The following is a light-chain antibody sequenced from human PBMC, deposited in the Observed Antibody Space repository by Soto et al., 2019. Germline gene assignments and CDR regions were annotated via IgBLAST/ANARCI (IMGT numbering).Light chain of an antibody. CDR3: SSYSTSYFYF. Sequence: QSALTQPPSASGSPGQSVTISCTGTSSDVGGYHYVSWYQQHPGKAPKLMIHEVTKRPSGVPDRFSGSKSGNTASLTVSGLRDEDEADYYCSSYSTSYFYFFGSGTKLTVL. CDR2: EVT. J-gene: IGLJ1*01. V-gene: IGLV2-8*01. CDR1: SSDVGGYHY.